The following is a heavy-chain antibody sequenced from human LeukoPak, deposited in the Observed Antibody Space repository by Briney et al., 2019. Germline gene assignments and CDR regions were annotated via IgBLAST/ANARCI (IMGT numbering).Heavy chain of an antibody. Sequence: GGSLRLSCAASGFTFSSYAMSWARQAPGKGLEWVSAINGSGGSTYYADSVKGRFTISRDNSKNTLYLQMSSLRADDTAVYYCAKSAVSSANYYYSGMDVWGQGTTVTVSS. D-gene: IGHD6-25*01. J-gene: IGHJ6*02. CDR2: INGSGGST. CDR3: AKSAVSSANYYYSGMDV. CDR1: GFTFSSYA. V-gene: IGHV3-23*01.